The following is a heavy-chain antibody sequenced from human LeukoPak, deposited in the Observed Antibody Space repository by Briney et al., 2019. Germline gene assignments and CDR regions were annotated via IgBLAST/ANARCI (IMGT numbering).Heavy chain of an antibody. CDR3: ARQDSSSRFDP. Sequence: ASVNVSCKASGYTFTGYYMHWVRQAPGQGLEWMGWINPNSGGTSYAQKFQGRVTMTRDTSISTAYMELSRLRSDDTAVYYCARQDSSSRFDPWGQGTLVTVSS. CDR1: GYTFTGYY. V-gene: IGHV1-2*02. J-gene: IGHJ5*02. CDR2: INPNSGGT. D-gene: IGHD6-13*01.